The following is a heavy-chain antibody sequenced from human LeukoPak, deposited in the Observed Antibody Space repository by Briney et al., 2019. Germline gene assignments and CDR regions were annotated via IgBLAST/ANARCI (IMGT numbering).Heavy chain of an antibody. J-gene: IGHJ6*02. CDR3: ARVWIAAGNPPLTHYYYYGMDV. D-gene: IGHD6-25*01. V-gene: IGHV4-34*01. CDR1: GGSFSGYY. Sequence: PSETLSLTCAVYGGSFSGYYWSWIRQPPGKGLEWIGEINHSGSTNYNPSHKSRVTISVDTSKNQFSLKLSSVTAADTAVYYCARVWIAAGNPPLTHYYYYGMDVWGQGTTVTVSS. CDR2: INHSGST.